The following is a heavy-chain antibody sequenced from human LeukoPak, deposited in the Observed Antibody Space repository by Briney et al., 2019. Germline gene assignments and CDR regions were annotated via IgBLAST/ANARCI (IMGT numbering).Heavy chain of an antibody. D-gene: IGHD4-17*01. Sequence: SETLSLTCTVSGGSISSYYWSWIRQPPGKGLEWIGYIYYSGSTNYNPSLKSRVTISVDTSKNQFSLKLSPVTAADTAVYYCARVRYGDSCFDYWGQGTLVTVS. CDR1: GGSISSYY. CDR3: ARVRYGDSCFDY. J-gene: IGHJ4*02. V-gene: IGHV4-59*01. CDR2: IYYSGST.